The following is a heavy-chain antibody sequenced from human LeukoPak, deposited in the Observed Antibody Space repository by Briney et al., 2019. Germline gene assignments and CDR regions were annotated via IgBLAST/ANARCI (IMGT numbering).Heavy chain of an antibody. CDR2: IYTSGST. Sequence: SETLSLTCTVSGGSISSYYWSWIRQPPGKGLEWIGYIYTSGSTNYNPSLKSRVTISVDTSKNQFSLKLSSVTAADTAVYYCARLERGPSDYYYYYMDVWGKGTTVTVSS. V-gene: IGHV4-4*09. CDR3: ARLERGPSDYYYYYMDV. CDR1: GGSISSYY. J-gene: IGHJ6*03.